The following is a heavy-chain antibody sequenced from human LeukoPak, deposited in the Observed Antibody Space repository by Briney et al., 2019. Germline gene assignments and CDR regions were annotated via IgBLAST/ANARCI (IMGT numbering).Heavy chain of an antibody. CDR1: GYTFTSNG. CDR2: ISAYNNNT. J-gene: IGHJ4*02. D-gene: IGHD3-3*01. CDR3: TRGLSSSYYDFWNGYYY. Sequence: ASVKVSCKASGYTFTSNGISWVRQAPGQGLEWMGWISAYNNNTNYAQRVQGRVTMTTDTSTSTAYMELRSLRSDDTAVYYCTRGLSSSYYDFWNGYYYWGQGTLVTVSS. V-gene: IGHV1-18*01.